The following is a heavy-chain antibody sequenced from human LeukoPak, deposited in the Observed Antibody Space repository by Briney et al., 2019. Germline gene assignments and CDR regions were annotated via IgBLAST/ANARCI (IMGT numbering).Heavy chain of an antibody. Sequence: GGSLRLSCTVSGFTVSINSMSWVRQAPGKGLEWVSFIYSGGNTHYSDSVKGRFTISRDNSKNTLYLQMNSLRAEDMAVYYCARRFAAQLAFVDVWGKGTTVTISS. CDR3: ARRFAAQLAFVDV. CDR2: IYSGGNT. D-gene: IGHD3-3*02. J-gene: IGHJ6*04. V-gene: IGHV3-66*01. CDR1: GFTVSINS.